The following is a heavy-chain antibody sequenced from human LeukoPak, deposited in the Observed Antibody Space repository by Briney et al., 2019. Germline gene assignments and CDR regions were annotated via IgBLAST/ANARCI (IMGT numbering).Heavy chain of an antibody. V-gene: IGHV3-66*01. CDR1: GFTVSSNY. D-gene: IGHD5-12*01. CDR3: AAKGNGYTGIYVFAH. CDR2: IYSGGST. J-gene: IGHJ4*02. Sequence: GGSLRLSCAASGFTVSSNYMSWVRQAPGKGLEWVSVIYSGGSTYYADSVKGRFSISRDNSENTRSLQMNSLRAEDTAVYYCAAKGNGYTGIYVFAHWGRGTLVTVSS.